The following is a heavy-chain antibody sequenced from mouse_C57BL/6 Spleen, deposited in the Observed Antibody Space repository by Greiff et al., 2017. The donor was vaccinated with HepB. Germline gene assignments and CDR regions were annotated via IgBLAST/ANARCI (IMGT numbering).Heavy chain of an antibody. D-gene: IGHD2-2*01. V-gene: IGHV5-12*01. CDR2: ISNGGGST. CDR1: GFTFSDYY. Sequence: EVMLVESGGGLVQPGGSLKLSCAASGFTFSDYYMYWVRQTPEKRLEWVAYISNGGGSTYYPDTVKGRFTISRDNAKNTLYLQMSRLKSEDTAMYYCARRLPNWYFDVWGTGTTVTVSS. CDR3: ARRLPNWYFDV. J-gene: IGHJ1*03.